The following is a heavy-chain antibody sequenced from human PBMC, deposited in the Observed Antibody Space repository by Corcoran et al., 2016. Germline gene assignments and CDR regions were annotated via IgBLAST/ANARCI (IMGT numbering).Heavy chain of an antibody. Sequence: QVQLQESGPGLVKPSETLSLTCTVSGYSISSGYYWGWLRQPPGKGLEWIGSIYHSGSTYYNPSLKCRVTISVDTSKNQFSLKLSAVTAANTAVYYCARGDYDILTGYYGYYYGMDVWGQGTTVTVSS. D-gene: IGHD3-9*01. CDR3: ARGDYDILTGYYGYYYGMDV. CDR2: IYHSGST. V-gene: IGHV4-38-2*02. J-gene: IGHJ6*02. CDR1: GYSISSGYY.